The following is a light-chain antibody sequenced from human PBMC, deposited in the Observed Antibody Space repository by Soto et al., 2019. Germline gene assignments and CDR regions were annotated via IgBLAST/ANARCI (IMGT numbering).Light chain of an antibody. J-gene: IGLJ2*01. Sequence: QSVLTQPASVSGSPGQSITISCTGTSSDIGGYNFVSWYQQHPGKAPKLMIYDVSNRPSGVSNRFSGSKSGNTASLTISGLQAEDVADYYCISYTGRTPPVVFGGGTKLTVL. CDR1: SSDIGGYNF. CDR2: DVS. V-gene: IGLV2-14*01. CDR3: ISYTGRTPPVV.